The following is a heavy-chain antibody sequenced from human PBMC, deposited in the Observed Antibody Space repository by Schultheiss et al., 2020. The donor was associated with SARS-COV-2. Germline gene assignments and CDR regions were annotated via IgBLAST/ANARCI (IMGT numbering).Heavy chain of an antibody. V-gene: IGHV1-2*02. CDR3: ARRGVLEWLFSVDY. Sequence: ASVKVSCKASGYTFTGYYMHWVRQAPGQGLEWMGWINPNSGGTNYAQKFQGRVTMTRDTSISTAYMELSRLRSDDTAVYYCARRGVLEWLFSVDYWGQGTLVTVSS. D-gene: IGHD3-3*01. CDR2: INPNSGGT. J-gene: IGHJ4*02. CDR1: GYTFTGYY.